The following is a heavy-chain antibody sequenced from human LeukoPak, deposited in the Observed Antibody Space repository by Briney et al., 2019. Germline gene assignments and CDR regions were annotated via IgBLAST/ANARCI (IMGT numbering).Heavy chain of an antibody. J-gene: IGHJ4*02. CDR3: TYSGSKYGVDC. D-gene: IGHD1-26*01. V-gene: IGHV1-8*01. CDR1: GYSFTTYD. CDR2: LNSNSGNT. Sequence: GASVKVSCKASGYSFTTYDINWVRQATGQGLEWMGWLNSNSGNTGYAQKFQGRVTMTRNTSITTAYMELSSLRSEDTAMYYCTYSGSKYGVDCWGQRTLVTVSS.